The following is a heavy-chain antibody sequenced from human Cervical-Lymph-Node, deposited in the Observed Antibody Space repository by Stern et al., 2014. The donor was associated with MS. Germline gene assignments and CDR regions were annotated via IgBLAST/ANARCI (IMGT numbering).Heavy chain of an antibody. D-gene: IGHD3-3*01. CDR2: INHRGST. Sequence: VQLQQWGAGLLKPSETLSLTCGVYGGSFTGYSWTWIRQSPGRGLEWIGEINHRGSTDYNPSLESRVTISIDTSQNHFSLNLTSVTAADTAVYYCARGPKGLRYLYYSLDLWGQGTTVTVSS. CDR1: GGSFTGYS. CDR3: ARGPKGLRYLYYSLDL. J-gene: IGHJ6*02. V-gene: IGHV4-34*01.